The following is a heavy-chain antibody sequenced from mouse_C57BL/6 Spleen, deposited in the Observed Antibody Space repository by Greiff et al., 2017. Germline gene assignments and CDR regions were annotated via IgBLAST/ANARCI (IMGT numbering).Heavy chain of an antibody. J-gene: IGHJ1*03. V-gene: IGHV1-26*01. D-gene: IGHD1-1*01. CDR3: ARWYYGSGVDV. Sequence: EVQLQQSGPELVKPGASVKISCKASGYTFTDYYMNWVKQSHGKSLEWIGDINPNNGGTSYNQKFKGKATLTVDKSSSTAYMQLSSLTSEDSAVYYGARWYYGSGVDVWGTGTTVTVSS. CDR1: GYTFTDYY. CDR2: INPNNGGT.